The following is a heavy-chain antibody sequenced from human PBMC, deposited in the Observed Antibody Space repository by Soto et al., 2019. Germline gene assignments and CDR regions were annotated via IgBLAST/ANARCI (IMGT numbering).Heavy chain of an antibody. CDR1: GFTFSSYA. V-gene: IGHV3-23*01. Sequence: DVRLLESGGGLVQPGGSVRLSCAASGFTFSSYAMTWVRQAPGKGLEWVSGISASGGSTYFADSVKGRFTISRDNSKNTLYLQMDSLRAEDTAVYYCAKDSPVRGINVFDIWGQGTLVTVSS. D-gene: IGHD3-10*01. CDR3: AKDSPVRGINVFDI. J-gene: IGHJ3*02. CDR2: ISASGGST.